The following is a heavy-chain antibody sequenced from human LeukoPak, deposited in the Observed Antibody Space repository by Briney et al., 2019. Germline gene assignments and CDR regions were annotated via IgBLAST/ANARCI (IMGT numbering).Heavy chain of an antibody. CDR3: ARVGRVSIYPSYMDV. V-gene: IGHV3-30*04. CDR1: GFTFSTFP. Sequence: PGTSLRLSCEASGFTFSTFPMHWVRQTPDKRLEWVAVISDDGRDTYYADSVKGRFTFSRDNSKNTLYLQMNSLSPEDTAVVYCARVGRVSIYPSYMDVWGKGTTVTVSS. D-gene: IGHD6-6*01. J-gene: IGHJ6*03. CDR2: ISDDGRDT.